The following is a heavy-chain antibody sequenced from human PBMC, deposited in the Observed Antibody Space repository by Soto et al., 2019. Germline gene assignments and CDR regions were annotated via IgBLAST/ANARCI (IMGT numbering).Heavy chain of an antibody. J-gene: IGHJ6*02. D-gene: IGHD4-17*01. V-gene: IGHV3-23*01. Sequence: PGWSLRLSCAASGFSFITYPMVWVRQAPGKRLEAVSSISGSGDKTYYKDSVKGRFTISRDNSKNTVDLQMNSLRPEDTAVYYCAKILSTVTTYYYGMDAWGQGTTVTVSS. CDR2: ISGSGDKT. CDR1: GFSFITYP. CDR3: AKILSTVTTYYYGMDA.